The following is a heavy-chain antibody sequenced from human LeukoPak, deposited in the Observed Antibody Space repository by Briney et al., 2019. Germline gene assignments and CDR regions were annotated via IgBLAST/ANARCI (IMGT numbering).Heavy chain of an antibody. CDR2: IYYSGST. CDR3: ARGLGDY. D-gene: IGHD3-3*01. CDR1: GGSISSYY. V-gene: IGHV4-59*01. Sequence: AETLSLTCTGSGGSISSYYGSWIRQPPGKGLEWIGYIYYSGSTNYNPSLKSRVTISVDTSKNQFYLKLSSVTAADTAVYYCARGLGDYWGQGTLVTVSS. J-gene: IGHJ4*02.